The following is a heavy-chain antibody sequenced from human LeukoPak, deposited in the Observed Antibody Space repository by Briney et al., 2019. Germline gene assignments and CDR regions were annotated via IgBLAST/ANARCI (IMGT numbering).Heavy chain of an antibody. CDR2: INAGNGNT. J-gene: IGHJ4*02. V-gene: IGHV1-3*01. CDR3: ARDRAIAARFTLGY. D-gene: IGHD6-6*01. CDR1: GYTFTNFG. Sequence: GASVTVSCKASGYTFTNFGISWVRQAPGQGLEWMGWINAGNGNTKYSQKFQGRVTITRDTSASTAYMELSSLRSEDTAVYYCARDRAIAARFTLGYWGQGTLVTVSS.